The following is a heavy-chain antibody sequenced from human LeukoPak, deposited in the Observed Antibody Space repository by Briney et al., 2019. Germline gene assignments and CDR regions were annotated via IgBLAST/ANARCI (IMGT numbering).Heavy chain of an antibody. CDR1: GFTFSSYW. D-gene: IGHD3-22*01. V-gene: IGHV3-7*01. CDR2: IKQDGSEK. Sequence: GGSLRLSCAASGFTFSSYWMSWVRQTPGKGLEWVANIKQDGSEKYYVDSVKGRFTISRDNAKHSLYLQMNSLRAEDTAVYYCARGDPIITMIVVGVPRGAFDIWGQGTMVTVSS. CDR3: ARGDPIITMIVVGVPRGAFDI. J-gene: IGHJ3*02.